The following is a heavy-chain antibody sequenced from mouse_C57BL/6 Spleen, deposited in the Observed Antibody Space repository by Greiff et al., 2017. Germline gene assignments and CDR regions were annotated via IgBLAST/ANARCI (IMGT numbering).Heavy chain of an antibody. CDR2: INPNNGGT. CDR3: AKGAHGRKDYAMDY. Sequence: VQLQQSGPELVKPGASVKISCKASGYTFTDYYMNWVKQSHGKSLEWIGDINPNNGGTSYNQKFKGKATLTVDTSSSTAYMELRSLTSEDSAVYYGAKGAHGRKDYAMDYWGQGTSVTVSS. CDR1: GYTFTDYY. V-gene: IGHV1-26*01. J-gene: IGHJ4*01.